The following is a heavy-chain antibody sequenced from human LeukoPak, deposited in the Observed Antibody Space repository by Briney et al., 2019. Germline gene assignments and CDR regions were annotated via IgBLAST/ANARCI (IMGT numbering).Heavy chain of an antibody. CDR1: GFTFSDYY. Sequence: PGGSLRLSCAASGFTFSDYYMSWIRQAPGKGLEWVANIKQDGSEKYYVDSVKGRFTISRDNAKNSLYLQMNSLRAEDTAVYYCARAQTYGDSRLLLDYWGQGTLVTVSS. V-gene: IGHV3-7*01. CDR2: IKQDGSEK. J-gene: IGHJ4*02. D-gene: IGHD2-21*02. CDR3: ARAQTYGDSRLLLDY.